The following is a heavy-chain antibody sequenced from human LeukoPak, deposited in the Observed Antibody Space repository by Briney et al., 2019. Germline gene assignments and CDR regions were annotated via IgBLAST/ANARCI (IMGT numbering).Heavy chain of an antibody. J-gene: IGHJ4*02. Sequence: GGSLRLSCAASGFTFSSYSMNWVRQAPGKGLEWVSYISSSSSTIYYADSVKGRFTISRDNAKNSLYLQMNSLRAEDTAVYYCARDLRSDDFWSGYYPDYWGQGTLVTVSS. D-gene: IGHD3-3*01. CDR3: ARDLRSDDFWSGYYPDY. CDR2: ISSSSSTI. CDR1: GFTFSSYS. V-gene: IGHV3-48*04.